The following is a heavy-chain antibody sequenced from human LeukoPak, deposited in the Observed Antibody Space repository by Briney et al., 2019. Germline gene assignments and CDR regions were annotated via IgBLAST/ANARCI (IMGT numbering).Heavy chain of an antibody. CDR2: IIPIFGTA. CDR3: AREETGYSSGWYGDQYFQH. D-gene: IGHD6-19*01. V-gene: IGHV1-69*01. Sequence: ASVKVSCKASGGTFSSYAISWVRQAPGQGLEWMGGIIPIFGTANYAQKFQGRVTITADESTSTAYMELSSLRSEDTAVYYCAREETGYSSGWYGDQYFQHWGQGTLVIVSS. J-gene: IGHJ1*01. CDR1: GGTFSSYA.